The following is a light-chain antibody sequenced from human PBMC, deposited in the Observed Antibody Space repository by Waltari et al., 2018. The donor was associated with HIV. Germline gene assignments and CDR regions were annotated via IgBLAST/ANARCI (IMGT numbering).Light chain of an antibody. J-gene: IGKJ2*01. CDR3: QQSYTSSYT. V-gene: IGKV1-39*01. CDR1: QSIGDH. CDR2: GAS. Sequence: DMQMTQSPSSLSASVGDSVTVTCRASQSIGDHLNWFQQRPGKAPTLLIFGASSLPSGVPTRFSGSGSGTDFTLTIHSLQPEDFATYWCQQSYTSSYTFGQGTRLEIK.